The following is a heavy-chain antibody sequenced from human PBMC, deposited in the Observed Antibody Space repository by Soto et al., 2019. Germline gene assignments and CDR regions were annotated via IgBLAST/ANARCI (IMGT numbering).Heavy chain of an antibody. V-gene: IGHV1-69*01. CDR3: ARDRQTDSDFLSGPIRDYYYGKYV. J-gene: IGHJ6*02. CDR1: GGTFSSYA. Sequence: HVQLVQSGAEVKKPGSSVKVSCKASGGTFSSYAISWVRQAPGQGLEWMGGIIPIFGTANYAQKFQGRVTINADESTSTAFMELSSRRSEDTAVYYCARDRQTDSDFLSGPIRDYYYGKYVWCQGTTGT. CDR2: IIPIFGTA. D-gene: IGHD3-3*01.